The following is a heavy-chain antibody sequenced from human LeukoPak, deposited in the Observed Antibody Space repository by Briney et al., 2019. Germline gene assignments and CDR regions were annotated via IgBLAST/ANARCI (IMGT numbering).Heavy chain of an antibody. CDR2: IRGSGGST. CDR3: AKERGYTSGLGSLDY. Sequence: GGCLTLSCAASRFTFSNHSMSWVRPLEGKGREWVSTIRGSGGSTYYADSLKGRITISRDNSKNTLYPQMNSLRAEDTAIYYCAKERGYTSGLGSLDYWGQGTLVTVSS. CDR1: RFTFSNHS. D-gene: IGHD6-19*01. J-gene: IGHJ4*02. V-gene: IGHV3-23*01.